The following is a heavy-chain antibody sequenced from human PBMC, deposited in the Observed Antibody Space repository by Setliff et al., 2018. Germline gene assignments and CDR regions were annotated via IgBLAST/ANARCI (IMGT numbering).Heavy chain of an antibody. CDR1: GYIFAGYY. V-gene: IGHV1-2*02. CDR3: ARDLNRWFGEFAFDI. J-gene: IGHJ3*02. CDR2: VNPIGGGA. Sequence: ASVKVSCKASGYIFAGYYMHWLRQTPGQGLEWMGYVNPIGGGATYAQKFQGRVTLTRDTSITTTYMELNSLRSDGTAIYYCARDLNRWFGEFAFDIWGQGTMVTVSS. D-gene: IGHD3-10*01.